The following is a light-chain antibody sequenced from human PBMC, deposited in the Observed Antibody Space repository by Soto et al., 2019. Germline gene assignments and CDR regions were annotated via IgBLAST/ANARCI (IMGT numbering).Light chain of an antibody. CDR3: CSLEGSNALVV. J-gene: IGLJ2*01. CDR1: KHNLGSYDL. Sequence: QSALTQPASVSGSPGQSITVSCTGTKHNLGSYDLVSWYQKYPDKAPTLLIYEATKRPSGISDRFSGSKSGFTASLTISGLRAEDEADYYCCSLEGSNALVVFGGGTKLTVL. CDR2: EAT. V-gene: IGLV2-23*01.